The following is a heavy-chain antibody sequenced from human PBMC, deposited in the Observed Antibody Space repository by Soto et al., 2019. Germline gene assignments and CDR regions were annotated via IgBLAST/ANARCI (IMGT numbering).Heavy chain of an antibody. CDR3: ARHSGYDYVFDY. Sequence: ASVKVSCKASGYTFTGYYIHWVRQAPGQGLEWMGWINPNNGDTNYAQKFQGRVTMTRDTSTSTAYMELSSLTFDDTAAYYCARHSGYDYVFDYWGQGTLVTVS. D-gene: IGHD5-12*01. V-gene: IGHV1-2*02. J-gene: IGHJ4*02. CDR1: GYTFTGYY. CDR2: INPNNGDT.